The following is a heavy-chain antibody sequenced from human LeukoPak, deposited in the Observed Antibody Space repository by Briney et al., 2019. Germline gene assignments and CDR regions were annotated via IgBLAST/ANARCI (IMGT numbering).Heavy chain of an antibody. CDR1: GYTFTGYY. J-gene: IGHJ4*02. V-gene: IGHV1-2*02. CDR3: ARTYYYDSSGHYRY. CDR2: INPNSGGT. D-gene: IGHD3-22*01. Sequence: ASVKVSCKASGYTFTGYYMHWVRQAPGQGLEWMGWINPNSGGTNYAQKFQGRVTMTRDTSISTAYMELSRLRSDDTAVYYCARTYYYDSSGHYRYWGQGTLVTVSS.